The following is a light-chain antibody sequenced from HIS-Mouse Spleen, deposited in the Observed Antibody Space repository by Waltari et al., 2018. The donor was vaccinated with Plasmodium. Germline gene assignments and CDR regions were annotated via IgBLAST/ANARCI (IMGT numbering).Light chain of an antibody. CDR1: SDINVGGYQ. CDR2: YYSDSDK. J-gene: IGLJ3*02. Sequence: QPVLTQPPSSSASPGESARLTCTLPSDINVGGYQLHWYQQKPGSPPRYLLYYYSDSDKGQGSGVPSRFSGSKDASANTGILLISGLQSEDEADYYCMIWPSNASGVFGGGTKLTVL. CDR3: MIWPSNASGV. V-gene: IGLV5-37*01.